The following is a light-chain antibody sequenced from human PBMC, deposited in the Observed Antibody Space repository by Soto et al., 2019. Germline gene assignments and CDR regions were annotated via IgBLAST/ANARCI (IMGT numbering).Light chain of an antibody. CDR2: DVS. V-gene: IGLV2-14*01. Sequence: QSALTQPASVSGSPGQSITISCTGTSSDVGGYNYVSWYQQHPGKAPKLMIYDVSNRPSGVSNRFSGSKSGNTASLTISGLQAEDEADYCCRSYTSSSTLDVFGTGTQLTVL. CDR3: RSYTSSSTLDV. CDR1: SSDVGGYNY. J-gene: IGLJ1*01.